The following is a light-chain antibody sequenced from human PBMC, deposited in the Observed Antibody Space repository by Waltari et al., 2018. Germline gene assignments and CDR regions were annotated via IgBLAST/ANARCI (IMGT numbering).Light chain of an antibody. Sequence: SSELTQPPSVSVCPGQTATSTCSGDVFPKQYGHWYQQKPCQAPGLGIYEDTEMPSGIPERFSGSSSGTAVTLTISGGQAEDEAHYYCQSADNSGTYVIFGGGTKLTVL. J-gene: IGLJ2*01. V-gene: IGLV3-25*03. CDR2: EDT. CDR1: VFPKQY. CDR3: QSADNSGTYVI.